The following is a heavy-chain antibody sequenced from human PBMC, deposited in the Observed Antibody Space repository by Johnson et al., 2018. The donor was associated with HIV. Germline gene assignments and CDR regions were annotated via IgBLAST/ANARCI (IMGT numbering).Heavy chain of an antibody. CDR2: ISYDGGNK. V-gene: IGHV3-30-3*01. CDR3: ARGHGGPNPYDVFDI. D-gene: IGHD4-23*01. J-gene: IGHJ3*02. CDR1: GFTFSSYA. Sequence: QAQLVESGGGVVQPGRSLRLSCAASGFTFSSYAMHWVRQAPGKGLEWVAVISYDGGNKYSADSVMGRFTISRDNSKNTLYLQMNSLRPEDTAVYFCARGHGGPNPYDVFDIWGQGTMVTVSS.